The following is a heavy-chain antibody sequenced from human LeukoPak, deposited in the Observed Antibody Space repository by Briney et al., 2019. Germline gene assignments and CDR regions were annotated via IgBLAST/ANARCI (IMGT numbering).Heavy chain of an antibody. V-gene: IGHV1-69*04. CDR2: IIPILGIA. CDR3: ARDRPNVYYYDSSGYYPSLFDY. J-gene: IGHJ4*02. CDR1: GGTFSSYA. D-gene: IGHD3-22*01. Sequence: SVKVSCKASGGTFSSYAISWVRQAPGQGLEWMGRIIPILGIANYAQKFQGRVTITADKSTSTAYMELSSLRSEDTAVYYCARDRPNVYYYDSSGYYPSLFDYWGQGTLVTVSS.